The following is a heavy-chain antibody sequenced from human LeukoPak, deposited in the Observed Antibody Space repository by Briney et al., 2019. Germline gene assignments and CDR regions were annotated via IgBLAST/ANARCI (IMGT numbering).Heavy chain of an antibody. CDR2: ISASGNT. J-gene: IGHJ4*02. D-gene: IGHD1-20*01. V-gene: IGHV4-4*09. CDR1: GDSISSSY. Sequence: SETLSLTCTVSGDSISSSYWNWIRQTPGKGLEWIGYISASGNTNYNPSLKSRIIILVDMSKNQFSLKLSSVTAADTAVYYCVRLIPGTTGLRKNYFDYWGQGTLVTVSS. CDR3: VRLIPGTTGLRKNYFDY.